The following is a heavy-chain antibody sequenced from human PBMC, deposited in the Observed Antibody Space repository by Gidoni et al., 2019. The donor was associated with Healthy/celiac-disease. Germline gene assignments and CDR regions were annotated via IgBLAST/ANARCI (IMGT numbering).Heavy chain of an antibody. Sequence: QVQLVQSGAEVKRPGAAVKVSCKVSGYTLTEFTRHGVRQAPGKGLEWMGGFDPEDVETIYAQKFQGRVTMTEDTSTDTSYMELSSLRSEDTAVYYCATGIPFSFGELFIRADAFDLWGQGTMVTVSS. V-gene: IGHV1-24*01. J-gene: IGHJ3*01. CDR3: ATGIPFSFGELFIRADAFDL. CDR2: FDPEDVET. CDR1: GYTLTEFT. D-gene: IGHD3-10*01.